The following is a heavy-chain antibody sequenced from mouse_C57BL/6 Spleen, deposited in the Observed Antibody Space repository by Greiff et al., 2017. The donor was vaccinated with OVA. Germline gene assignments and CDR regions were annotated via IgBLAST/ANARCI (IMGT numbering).Heavy chain of an antibody. D-gene: IGHD1-1*01. Sequence: QVQLKQSGAELVKPGASVKISCKASGYAFSSYWMNWVKQRPGKGLEWIGQIYPGDGDTNYNGKFKGKATLTADKSSSTAYMQLSSLTSEDSAVYFCARSGYGSSYWYFDVWGTGTTVTVSS. J-gene: IGHJ1*03. CDR1: GYAFSSYW. V-gene: IGHV1-80*01. CDR2: IYPGDGDT. CDR3: ARSGYGSSYWYFDV.